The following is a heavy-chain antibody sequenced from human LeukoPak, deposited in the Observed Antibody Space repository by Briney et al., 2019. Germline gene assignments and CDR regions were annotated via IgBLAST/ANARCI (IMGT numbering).Heavy chain of an antibody. CDR3: ARVRGIAVAGLADY. Sequence: GGSLRLSCAASGFTFSSYAMHWVRQAPGKGLEYVSAISSNGGSTYYANSVKGRFTISRDNSKNTLYLQMGSLRAEDMAVYYCARVRGIAVAGLADYWGQGTLVTVCS. CDR2: ISSNGGST. V-gene: IGHV3-64*01. D-gene: IGHD6-19*01. J-gene: IGHJ4*02. CDR1: GFTFSSYA.